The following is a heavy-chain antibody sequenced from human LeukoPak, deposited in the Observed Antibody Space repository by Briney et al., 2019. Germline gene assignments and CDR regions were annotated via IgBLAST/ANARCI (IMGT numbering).Heavy chain of an antibody. CDR2: ISSSSSYI. D-gene: IGHD3-3*01. V-gene: IGHV3-21*01. CDR3: ARDEYYDFWSGYYTGSSYGMDV. J-gene: IGHJ6*02. Sequence: PGGSLRLSCAASGFTFSSYSMNWVRQAPGKGLEWASSISSSSSYIYYADSVKGRFTISRDNAKNSLYLQMNSLRAEDTAVYYCARDEYYDFWSGYYTGSSYGMDVWGQGTTVTVSS. CDR1: GFTFSSYS.